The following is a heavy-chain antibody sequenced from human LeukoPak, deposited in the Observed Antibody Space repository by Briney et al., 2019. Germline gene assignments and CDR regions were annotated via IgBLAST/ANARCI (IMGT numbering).Heavy chain of an antibody. J-gene: IGHJ6*02. CDR2: IYYSGST. Sequence: SETLSLTCTVSGGSISSYYWSWIRQPPGEGLEWIGYIYYSGSTNYNPSLKSRVTISVDTSKNQFSLKLSSVTAADTAVYYCARLSTMVRGSDYYYGMDVWGQGTTVTVSS. V-gene: IGHV4-59*08. CDR3: ARLSTMVRGSDYYYGMDV. CDR1: GGSISSYY. D-gene: IGHD3-10*01.